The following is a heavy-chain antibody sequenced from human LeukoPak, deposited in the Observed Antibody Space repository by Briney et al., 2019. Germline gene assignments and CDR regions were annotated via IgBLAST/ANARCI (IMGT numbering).Heavy chain of an antibody. Sequence: GGSLRLSCAASGFTFSSYSMNWLRQAAGKGLEWVSFISSSSSTIYYADSVKGRFTISRENAKNSLYLQLNSLRAEDPAVYYCARDRGGSYSAIDYWGQGTLVTVSS. V-gene: IGHV3-48*04. D-gene: IGHD1-26*01. J-gene: IGHJ4*02. CDR1: GFTFSSYS. CDR2: ISSSSSTI. CDR3: ARDRGGSYSAIDY.